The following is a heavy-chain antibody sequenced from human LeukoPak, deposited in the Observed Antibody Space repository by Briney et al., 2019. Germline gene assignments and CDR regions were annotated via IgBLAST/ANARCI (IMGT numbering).Heavy chain of an antibody. V-gene: IGHV3-23*01. D-gene: IGHD1-26*01. CDR3: AKQSAGVTTGYFDY. Sequence: PGGSLRLSCAASGFTFSSYAMSWVRQAPGKGLEWVSAISGSGGSTYYADSVKGRFTISRDSSRTTLYLQVNSLRAEDTAVYYCAKQSAGVTTGYFDYWGQGTLVTVSS. CDR2: ISGSGGST. J-gene: IGHJ4*02. CDR1: GFTFSSYA.